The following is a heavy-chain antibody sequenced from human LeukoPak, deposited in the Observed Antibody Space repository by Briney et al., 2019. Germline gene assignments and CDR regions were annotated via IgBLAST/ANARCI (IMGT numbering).Heavy chain of an antibody. J-gene: IGHJ4*02. D-gene: IGHD5-12*01. V-gene: IGHV3-48*03. CDR3: ARSGYDIIFDY. CDR1: GFTFSNYE. CDR2: ISSRGSTM. Sequence: GGSLRLSCAASGFTFSNYEMNWVRQAPGKGLEWVSYISSRGSTMYYADSVKGRFTISRDNAKNSLYLQMNSLRAEDTAAYYCARSGYDIIFDYWGQGTLITVSS.